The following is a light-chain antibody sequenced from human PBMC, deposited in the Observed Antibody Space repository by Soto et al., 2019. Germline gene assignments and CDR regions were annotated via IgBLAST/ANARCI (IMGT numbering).Light chain of an antibody. V-gene: IGLV2-14*01. Sequence: QSVLTQPASVSGSPGQSITISCTGTSSDVGGYNYVSWYQQHPGKAPKLMIYEVSNRPSGVSNRFSGSKSGNTASLTISGLQAEDEADYYGSSYTSSSTNYVFGTGTKLTAL. J-gene: IGLJ1*01. CDR1: SSDVGGYNY. CDR2: EVS. CDR3: SSYTSSSTNYV.